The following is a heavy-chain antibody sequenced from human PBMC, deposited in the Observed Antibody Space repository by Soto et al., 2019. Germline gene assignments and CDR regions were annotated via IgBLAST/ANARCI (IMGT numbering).Heavy chain of an antibody. CDR1: GFTFSNYW. CDR3: VRGDFYGSGGDY. J-gene: IGHJ4*02. V-gene: IGHV3-7*04. D-gene: IGHD3-10*01. CDR2: MKQEGSEK. Sequence: EVQLVEPGGDLVQPGGSLRLSCAASGFTFSNYWMIWVRQAPGKGLEWVANMKQEGSEKYYLGSANGRFTISRYNAKKSLYLQKDSLRAEGTAVYYCVRGDFYGSGGDYWGQGTLVTVSS.